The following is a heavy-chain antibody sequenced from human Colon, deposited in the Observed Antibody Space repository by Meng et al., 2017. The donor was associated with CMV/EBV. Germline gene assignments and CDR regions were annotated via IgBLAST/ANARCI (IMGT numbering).Heavy chain of an antibody. J-gene: IGHJ5*02. CDR1: GYAFNKYY. CDR3: ARGSDWFDP. Sequence: ASVKVSCKASGYAFNKYYFHWVRQAPGQGLEWMGIINPGGDSTNYAQSFQGRVTMTRDTSTSTVYMELRSLRSDDMAVYYCARGSDWFDPWGQGTLVTVSS. CDR2: INPGGDST. V-gene: IGHV1-46*02. D-gene: IGHD6-6*01.